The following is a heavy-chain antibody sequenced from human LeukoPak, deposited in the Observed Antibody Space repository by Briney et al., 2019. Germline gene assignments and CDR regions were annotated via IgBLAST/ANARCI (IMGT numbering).Heavy chain of an antibody. CDR3: AREPYCSGGSCYSAPFDY. D-gene: IGHD2-15*01. J-gene: IGHJ4*02. V-gene: IGHV4-59*01. CDR1: GGSISSYY. CDR2: IYYSGST. Sequence: PSETLSLTCTVSGGSISSYYWSWIRQPPGKGLEWIGYIYYSGSTNYNPSLKSRVTISVDTSKNQFSLKLSSVTAADTAVYYCAREPYCSGGSCYSAPFDYWGQGTLVTVSS.